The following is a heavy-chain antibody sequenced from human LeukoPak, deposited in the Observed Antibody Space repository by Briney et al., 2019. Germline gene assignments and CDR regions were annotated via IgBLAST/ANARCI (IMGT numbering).Heavy chain of an antibody. CDR1: GFTFSSFW. CDR2: IKQDGSEE. J-gene: IGHJ4*02. CDR3: ARDTPGHDRGVNYFDY. V-gene: IGHV3-7*01. Sequence: GGSLRLSCAASGFTFSSFWMTWVRQAPGKGLEWVANIKQDGSEEYYVDSVKGRFTISRDNAKDSLYLYMSSLRAEDTAVYYCARDTPGHDRGVNYFDYWGQGTLVAVSS. D-gene: IGHD1-1*01.